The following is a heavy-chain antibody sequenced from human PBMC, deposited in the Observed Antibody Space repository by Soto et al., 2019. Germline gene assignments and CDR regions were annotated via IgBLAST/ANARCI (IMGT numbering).Heavy chain of an antibody. D-gene: IGHD5-12*01. CDR1: GFIFDDYA. Sequence: EVQLVESGGGLVQPGRSLRLSCAVSGFIFDDYAMHWVRQAPGKGLEWVSGINWNSGSIGYADSVKGRFTISRDNAKKSLYLQMNSLRAEDTALYYCAKDRGGYDARSAFDIWGQGTMVTVSS. CDR2: INWNSGSI. CDR3: AKDRGGYDARSAFDI. J-gene: IGHJ3*02. V-gene: IGHV3-9*01.